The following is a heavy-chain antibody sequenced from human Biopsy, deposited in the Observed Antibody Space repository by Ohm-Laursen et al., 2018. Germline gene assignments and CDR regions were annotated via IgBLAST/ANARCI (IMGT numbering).Heavy chain of an antibody. J-gene: IGHJ5*02. CDR1: GGTFNNYG. D-gene: IGHD3-22*01. V-gene: IGHV1-2*02. CDR2: INAKTGDT. CDR3: TRGGYYYDSLAYYYWFDP. Sequence: SVKVSCQASGGTFNNYGITWVRQAPGQGLEWMGWINAKTGDTNYAQKFQGRVTMTRDTSISTAYVDLSSLRSDDTAVYYCTRGGYYYDSLAYYYWFDPWGQGTLVTVSS.